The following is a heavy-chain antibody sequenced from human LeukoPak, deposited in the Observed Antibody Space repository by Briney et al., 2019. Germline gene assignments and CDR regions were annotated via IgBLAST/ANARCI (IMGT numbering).Heavy chain of an antibody. D-gene: IGHD3-10*01. CDR2: VKKDGSEK. CDR3: ARGPPYGSRSDYFDY. J-gene: IGHJ4*02. Sequence: GGSLRLSCVASEFNFQNNWMNWVRQAPGKGLEWVASVKKDGSEKYYVDSVKGRFTISRDNAKNSMYLQMNSLRVEDTAVYYCARGPPYGSRSDYFDYWGQGTLVTVSS. V-gene: IGHV3-7*01. CDR1: EFNFQNNW.